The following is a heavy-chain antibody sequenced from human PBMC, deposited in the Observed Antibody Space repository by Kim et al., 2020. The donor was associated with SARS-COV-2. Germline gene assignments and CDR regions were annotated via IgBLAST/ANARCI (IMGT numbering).Heavy chain of an antibody. CDR3: SRVKGRGYTYGPFDH. CDR2: IRSTLFGGTS. CDR1: GFIFGDNA. D-gene: IGHD5-18*01. V-gene: IGHV3-49*03. J-gene: IGHJ4*02. Sequence: GGSLRLSCTASGFIFGDNALGWFRQAPGKGLEWVCSIRSTLFGGTSECAASAKGRFTISRDDSKSIAYLQMDNLMTEDTAMYYCSRVKGRGYTYGPFDHWGQGTLVTVSS.